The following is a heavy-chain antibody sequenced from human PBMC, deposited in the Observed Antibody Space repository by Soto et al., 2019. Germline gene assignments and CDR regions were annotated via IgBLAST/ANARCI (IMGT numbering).Heavy chain of an antibody. CDR2: VNPILSMS. J-gene: IGHJ4*02. D-gene: IGHD3-10*01. CDR1: GDTFNFYS. Sequence: QVQLVQSGAEVKRPGSSVKVSCKASGDTFNFYSINWVRQAPGVGLEWVGRVNPILSMSNYAQRFQGRVTMTADNSTSTAYMELTSLSSEATAIYYCATTYGSGYRAFDYWGQGALVTVSS. V-gene: IGHV1-69*02. CDR3: ATTYGSGYRAFDY.